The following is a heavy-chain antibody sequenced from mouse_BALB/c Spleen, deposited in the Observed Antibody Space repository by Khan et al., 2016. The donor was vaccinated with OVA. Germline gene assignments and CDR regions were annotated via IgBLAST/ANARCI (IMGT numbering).Heavy chain of an antibody. V-gene: IGHV3-2*02. CDR3: ARTARIKY. D-gene: IGHD1-2*01. CDR1: GYSITSGYG. CDR2: ISYRGST. J-gene: IGHJ2*01. Sequence: EVQLQESGPGLVKPSQSLSLTCTVTGYSITSGYGWNWIRQFPGNKLERMGNISYRGSTNYNPSLKSRSPINRDTSKNQFFLQLNSVTTVDRSTYYCARTARIKYWGQGTTLTVSS.